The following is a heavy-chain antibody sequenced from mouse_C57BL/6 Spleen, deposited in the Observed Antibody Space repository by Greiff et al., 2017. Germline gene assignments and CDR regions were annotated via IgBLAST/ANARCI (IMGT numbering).Heavy chain of an antibody. V-gene: IGHV2-2*01. J-gene: IGHJ2*01. CDR3: ARHGSSFDFDY. Sequence: VQLQQSGPGLVQPSQSLSITCTVSGFSLTSYGVHWVRQSPGKGLEWLGVIWSGGSTDSNAAFISRLSISKDNSKSQVFFKMNSLQADDTAIYYCARHGSSFDFDYWGQGTTLTVSS. D-gene: IGHD1-1*01. CDR1: GFSLTSYG. CDR2: IWSGGST.